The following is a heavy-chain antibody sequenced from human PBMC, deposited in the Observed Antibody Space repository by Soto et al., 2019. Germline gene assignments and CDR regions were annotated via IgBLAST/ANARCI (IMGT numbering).Heavy chain of an antibody. CDR2: MNPNSGNT. V-gene: IGHV1-8*01. D-gene: IGHD6-19*01. J-gene: IGHJ4*02. CDR3: ARGVAVAGTYVY. Sequence: GFSVKVYGKGSGYAFTSYWMKWVRKATGQGLEWMGWMNPNSGNTGYAQKFQGRVTVTRNTSISTAYMELSSLRSEDTAVYYCARGVAVAGTYVYWGQGTLVTVSS. CDR1: GYAFTSYW.